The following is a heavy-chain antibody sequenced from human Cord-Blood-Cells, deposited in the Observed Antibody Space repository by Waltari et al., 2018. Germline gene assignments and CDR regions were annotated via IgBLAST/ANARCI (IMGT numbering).Heavy chain of an antibody. CDR2: SIPILGIA. V-gene: IGHV1-69*09. D-gene: IGHD1-26*01. CDR1: GGTFSSYA. CDR3: ASAYSGSLNAFDI. Sequence: QVQLVQSGAEVKKPGSSVKVSCKASGGTFSSYAISWVRQAPGQGLEWMGRSIPILGIANDAKKFQGRVTITADKSTSTAYMGLGSLRAEDTAVYYCASAYSGSLNAFDIWGQGTMVTVSS. J-gene: IGHJ3*02.